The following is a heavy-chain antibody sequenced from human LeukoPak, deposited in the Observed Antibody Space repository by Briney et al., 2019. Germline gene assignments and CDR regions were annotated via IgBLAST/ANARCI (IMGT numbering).Heavy chain of an antibody. V-gene: IGHV3-73*01. D-gene: IGHD1-7*01. Sequence: GGSLRLSCAASGFTFSGSLMHCVRQASGKGLEWVGRIKSKANSYATAYAASVKGRFTISRDDSKNTAYLQMNSLKTEDTAVDYRTRYSNWNYGYWYFDLWGRGNLVTVSS. CDR3: TRYSNWNYGYWYFDL. CDR1: GFTFSGSL. J-gene: IGHJ2*01. CDR2: IKSKANSYAT.